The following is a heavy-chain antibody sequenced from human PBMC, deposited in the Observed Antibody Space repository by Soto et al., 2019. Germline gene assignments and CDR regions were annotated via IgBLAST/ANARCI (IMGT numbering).Heavy chain of an antibody. CDR3: AKLFPDDYIWYTGYPYI. CDR1: GFTFSSYA. CDR2: ISGSGGST. V-gene: IGHV3-23*01. D-gene: IGHD3-16*01. Sequence: GGSLRLSCAASGFTFSSYAMSWVRQAPGKGLEWVSAISGSGGSTYYADSVKGRFTISRDNSKNTLYLQMNSLRAEDTAVYYCAKLFPDDYIWYTGYPYIWGQGTMVTVSS. J-gene: IGHJ3*02.